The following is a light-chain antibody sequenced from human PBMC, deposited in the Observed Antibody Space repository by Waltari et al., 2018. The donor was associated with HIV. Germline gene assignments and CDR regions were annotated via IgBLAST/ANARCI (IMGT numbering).Light chain of an antibody. CDR3: QQSYSSPLT. CDR2: GAS. CDR1: QTIDTF. V-gene: IGKV1-39*01. J-gene: IGKJ4*01. Sequence: DIQMTQSPSSLSASVGDRVTITFRASQTIDTFLNWYQQTPGKAPNLLIHGASSLQGGVPSRFSGSGSGTHFTLTISNLQPEDFAVYYCQQSYSSPLTFGGGTKVEVK.